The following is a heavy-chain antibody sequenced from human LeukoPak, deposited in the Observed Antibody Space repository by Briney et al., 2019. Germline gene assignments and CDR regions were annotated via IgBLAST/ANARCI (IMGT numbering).Heavy chain of an antibody. V-gene: IGHV4-4*02. CDR3: ARARRYSSSWYEDY. CDR2: IYHSGST. J-gene: IGHJ4*02. D-gene: IGHD6-13*01. Sequence: KPSQTLSLTCAVSGGSISSSNWWSWVRQPPGKGLEWIGEIYHSGSTNYNPSLKSRVTISVDKSKNQFSLKLSSVTAADTAVYYCARARRYSSSWYEDYWGQGTLVTVSS. CDR1: GGSISSSNW.